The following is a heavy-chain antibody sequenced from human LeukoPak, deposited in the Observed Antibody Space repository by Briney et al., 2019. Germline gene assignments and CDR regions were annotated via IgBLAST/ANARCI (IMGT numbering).Heavy chain of an antibody. CDR2: IYPGDSDT. J-gene: IGHJ4*02. CDR1: GYSFTSYW. D-gene: IGHD1-14*01. V-gene: IGHV5-51*01. Sequence: GESLKISCKGSGYSFTSYWIGWVRQMPGKGLEWMGIIYPGDSDTRYSPSFQGQVTISADKSTSTAYLQWSSLKASDTAMYYCARRAEYPHTGTINHPYYFDYWGQGTLVTVSS. CDR3: ARRAEYPHTGTINHPYYFDY.